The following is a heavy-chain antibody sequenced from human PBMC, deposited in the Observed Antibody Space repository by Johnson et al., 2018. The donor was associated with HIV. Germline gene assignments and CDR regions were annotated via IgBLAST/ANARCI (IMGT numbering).Heavy chain of an antibody. Sequence: QVQLVESGGGVVRPGRSLRLSCAASGFAFSDYAIHWVRQAPGKGLEWVSLISYDGSNKYYGDSVKGRFTISRDNSKKTLYLQMSSLRAEDTALYYCARSVHDYGDYLWGRDAFDIWGQGTTVTVSS. CDR1: GFAFSDYA. V-gene: IGHV3-30*04. CDR3: ARSVHDYGDYLWGRDAFDI. J-gene: IGHJ3*02. D-gene: IGHD4-17*01. CDR2: ISYDGSNK.